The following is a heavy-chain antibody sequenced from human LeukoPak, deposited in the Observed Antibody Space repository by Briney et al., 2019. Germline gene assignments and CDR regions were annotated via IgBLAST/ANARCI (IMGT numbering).Heavy chain of an antibody. CDR2: ITGTGENT. CDR3: AKIGGYFDY. D-gene: IGHD3-10*01. CDR1: GFTFRSNS. V-gene: IGHV3-23*01. Sequence: GGSLRLSCAASGFTFRSNSMSWVRQAPGKGLEGVSAITGTGENTYYADFVKGRFTISRDNSNNTLYLQMNSLRAEDTAVYYCAKIGGYFDYWGQGTLVTVSS. J-gene: IGHJ4*02.